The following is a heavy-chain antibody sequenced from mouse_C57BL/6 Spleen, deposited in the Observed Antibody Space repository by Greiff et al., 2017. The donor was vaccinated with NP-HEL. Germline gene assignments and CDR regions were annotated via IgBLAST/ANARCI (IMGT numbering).Heavy chain of an antibody. J-gene: IGHJ3*01. CDR1: GYTYTSYW. V-gene: IGHV1-64*01. CDR2: IHPNSGST. Sequence: VQLQQPGAELVKPGASVKLSCKASGYTYTSYWMHWVKQRPGQGLEWIGMIHPNSGSTNYNEKFKSKATLTVDKSSSTAYMQLSSLTSEDSAVYYCAGYDYDGFAYWGQGTLVTVSA. D-gene: IGHD2-4*01. CDR3: AGYDYDGFAY.